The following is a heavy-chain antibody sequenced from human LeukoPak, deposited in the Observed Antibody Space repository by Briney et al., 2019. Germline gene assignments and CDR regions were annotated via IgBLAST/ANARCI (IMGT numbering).Heavy chain of an antibody. V-gene: IGHV3-21*01. Sequence: WGSLRLSCAASGFTFSSYSMNWVRQAPGKGLEWVSSISSSSSYIYYADSVKGRFTISRDNAKNSLYLQMNSLRAEDTAVYYCARDLNYYGSGSYYIGGYYGMDVWGKGTTVTVSS. CDR1: GFTFSSYS. CDR3: ARDLNYYGSGSYYIGGYYGMDV. D-gene: IGHD3-10*01. CDR2: ISSSSSYI. J-gene: IGHJ6*04.